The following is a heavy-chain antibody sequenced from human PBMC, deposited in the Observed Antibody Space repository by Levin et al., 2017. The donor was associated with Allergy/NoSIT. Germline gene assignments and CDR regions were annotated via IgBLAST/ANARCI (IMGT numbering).Heavy chain of an antibody. D-gene: IGHD6-13*01. CDR3: ANCVAAAAYYGYYMDV. Sequence: GESLKISCAASGFTFSSYAMSWVRQAPGKGLEWVSAISGSGGSTYYADSVKGRFTISRDNSKNTLYLQMNSLRAEDTAVYYCANCVAAAAYYGYYMDVWGKGTTVTVSS. J-gene: IGHJ6*03. V-gene: IGHV3-23*01. CDR2: ISGSGGST. CDR1: GFTFSSYA.